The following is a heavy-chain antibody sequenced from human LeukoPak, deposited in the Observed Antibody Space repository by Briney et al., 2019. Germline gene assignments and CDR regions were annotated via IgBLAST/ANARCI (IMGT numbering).Heavy chain of an antibody. CDR1: GFTFSSYS. CDR3: ARDVRGYGYGIGDDAFDI. V-gene: IGHV3-48*01. J-gene: IGHJ3*02. CDR2: ISSSSSTI. D-gene: IGHD5-18*01. Sequence: PGGSLRLSCAASGFTFSSYSMNWVRQAPGKGLEWVSYISSSSSTIYYADSVKGRFTISRDNSKNTLYLQMNSLRAEDTAVYYCARDVRGYGYGIGDDAFDIWGQGTMVTVSS.